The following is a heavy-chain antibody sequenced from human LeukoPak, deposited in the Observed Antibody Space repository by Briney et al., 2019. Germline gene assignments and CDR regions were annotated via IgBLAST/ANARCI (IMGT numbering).Heavy chain of an antibody. V-gene: IGHV3-74*01. CDR2: INTDGSST. CDR3: ARDQTIAAALTYGIDV. Sequence: GGSLRLSCAASGFTFNSYWMHWVRQAPGKGLLWVSRINTDGSSTHYADSVKGRLTISRDNAKNMLYLQMNGLRAEDTAVYYCARDQTIAAALTYGIDVWGQGTTVTVSS. D-gene: IGHD6-13*01. J-gene: IGHJ6*02. CDR1: GFTFNSYW.